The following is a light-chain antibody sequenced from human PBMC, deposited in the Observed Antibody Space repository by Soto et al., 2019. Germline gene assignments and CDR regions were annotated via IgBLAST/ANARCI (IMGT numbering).Light chain of an antibody. J-gene: IGLJ1*01. CDR2: EGS. CDR3: TSYAGGSSPYV. V-gene: IGLV2-23*01. Sequence: QSVLTQPASVSGSPGQSITISCTGTSSDVGYYNLVSWYQQHPGKAPKLMIYEGSKRPSGVSNRFSGSKSGNTASLTISGLQAEDEADYYCTSYAGGSSPYVFGTGTQLTVL. CDR1: SSDVGYYNL.